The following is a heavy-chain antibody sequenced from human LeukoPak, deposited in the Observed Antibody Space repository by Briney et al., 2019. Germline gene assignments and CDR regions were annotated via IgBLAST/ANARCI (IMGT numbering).Heavy chain of an antibody. CDR2: IYHSGST. V-gene: IGHV4-30-2*01. CDR1: GGSISSGGYS. CDR3: ARDDTYSGFDY. Sequence: SETLSLTCAVSGGSISSGGYSWSWIRQPPGKGLEWIGYIYHSGSTYYNPSLKSRVTISVDTSKNQFSLKLSSVTAADTAVYYCARDDTYSGFDYWGQGTLVTVSS. J-gene: IGHJ4*02. D-gene: IGHD4-11*01.